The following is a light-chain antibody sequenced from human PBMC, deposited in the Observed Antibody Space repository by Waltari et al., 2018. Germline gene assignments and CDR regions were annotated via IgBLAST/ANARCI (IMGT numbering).Light chain of an antibody. CDR2: AAS. CDR1: QGISSY. CDR3: QQYYSYQWT. J-gene: IGKJ1*01. V-gene: IGKV1-8*01. Sequence: AIRITQSPSSPSASTGDRVTITCRASQGISSYLAWYQQKPGKAPKLLIYAASTLQSGVPSRFSGSGSGTDFTLTISCLQSEDFATYYCQQYYSYQWTFGQGTKVEIK.